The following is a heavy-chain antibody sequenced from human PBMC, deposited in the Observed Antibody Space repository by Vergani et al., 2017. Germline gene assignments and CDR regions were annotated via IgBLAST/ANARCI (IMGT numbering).Heavy chain of an antibody. CDR2: LSAYNGNP. J-gene: IGHJ4*02. CDR1: GYTFTSYG. D-gene: IGHD6-13*01. Sequence: QVQLVQSGAEVKKPGASVKVSCKSSGYTFTSYGISWVRQAPGQGLEWMGWLSAYNGNPNYAQKLQGRVTMTTDTYTSTAYMELRRLRSDDTAVYYCARAGSTSSWYPRPYFDYWGQGTLVTVSS. CDR3: ARAGSTSSWYPRPYFDY. V-gene: IGHV1-18*01.